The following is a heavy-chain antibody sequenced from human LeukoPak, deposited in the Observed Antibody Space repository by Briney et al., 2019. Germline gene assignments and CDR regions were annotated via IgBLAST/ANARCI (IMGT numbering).Heavy chain of an antibody. Sequence: QAGGSLRLSCAASGFTVSTKYMSWVRQAPGKGLEWVSILYSGSDTYYANSVKGRLTISRDSSKNILFLQMNDLRAEDTAVYYCARVGDHFHWYLDLWGRGTLVTVSS. J-gene: IGHJ2*01. D-gene: IGHD3-10*01. V-gene: IGHV3-53*01. CDR3: ARVGDHFHWYLDL. CDR2: LYSGSDT. CDR1: GFTVSTKY.